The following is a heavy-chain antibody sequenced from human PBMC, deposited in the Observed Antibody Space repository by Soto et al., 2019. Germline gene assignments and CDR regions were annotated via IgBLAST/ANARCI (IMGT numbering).Heavy chain of an antibody. CDR3: ATYFRGEGGRGY. Sequence: PSETLSLSCTVCGGSIRSDHWSWIRQPPGKGLEWIGYLDYSGSPNYNPSLKSRVTISMDTSKNQVSLTLNSVTAADTAVYFCATYFRGEGGRGYWGQGTQVTV. J-gene: IGHJ4*01. D-gene: IGHD3-16*01. V-gene: IGHV4-59*08. CDR1: GGSIRSDH. CDR2: LDYSGSP.